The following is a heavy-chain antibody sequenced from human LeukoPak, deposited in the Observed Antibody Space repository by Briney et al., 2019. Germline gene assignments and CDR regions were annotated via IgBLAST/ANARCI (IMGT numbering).Heavy chain of an antibody. CDR1: GFTFSSYW. CDR3: ARQDGWTSNDY. J-gene: IGHJ4*02. D-gene: IGHD5-24*01. Sequence: GSLRLSCAASGFTFSSYWMTWVRQPPGKGLEWIGEINRSGSTNYNPSLKSRVTISVDTSKNQFSLKLSSVTAADTAVYYCARQDGWTSNDYWGQGTLVTVSS. V-gene: IGHV4-34*01. CDR2: INRSGST.